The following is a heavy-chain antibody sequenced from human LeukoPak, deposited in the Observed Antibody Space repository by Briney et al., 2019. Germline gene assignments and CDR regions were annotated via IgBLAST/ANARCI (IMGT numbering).Heavy chain of an antibody. D-gene: IGHD3-10*01. CDR3: ARVPAGSVLIDY. V-gene: IGHV3-30*03. CDR2: ISSDGSDE. J-gene: IGHJ4*02. CDR1: GFTFSAFD. Sequence: GGSLRLSCAAAGFTFSAFDMHWVRRAPGKGLEWVSVISSDGSDEYYVDPVRGRFTISRDNSKNALYLQMDSLRVDDTAVYYCARVPAGSVLIDYWGQGTLVTVSS.